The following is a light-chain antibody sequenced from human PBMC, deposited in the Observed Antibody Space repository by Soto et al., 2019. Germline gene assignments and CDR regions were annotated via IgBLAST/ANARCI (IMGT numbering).Light chain of an antibody. CDR2: EAA. CDR1: QSLLHSDGKTY. J-gene: IGKJ4*01. CDR3: MQSKQFPLT. V-gene: IGKV2D-29*02. Sequence: VMTQTPLSLSVTPGQPASISCKSSQSLLHSDGKTYLYWYLQKPGQSPQLLIYEAANRFSGVPDRFSVSGSGTDFTLKIGRVEAEDVGVYYCMQSKQFPLTFGGGTKVEIK.